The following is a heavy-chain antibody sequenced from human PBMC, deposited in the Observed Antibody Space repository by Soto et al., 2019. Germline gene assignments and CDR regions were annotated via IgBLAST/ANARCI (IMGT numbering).Heavy chain of an antibody. CDR3: ARGPYGGYNYGTIDY. Sequence: PGGSLRLSCEASGFIFSTYGMHWVRQAPGKGLEWVAVISYDGRNKQYADFVKGRFTISRDNSKRTMSLQMHSLRVEDTAVYYCARGPYGGYNYGTIDYWGQGSLVTVSS. CDR2: ISYDGRNK. V-gene: IGHV3-30*03. J-gene: IGHJ4*02. CDR1: GFIFSTYG. D-gene: IGHD5-18*01.